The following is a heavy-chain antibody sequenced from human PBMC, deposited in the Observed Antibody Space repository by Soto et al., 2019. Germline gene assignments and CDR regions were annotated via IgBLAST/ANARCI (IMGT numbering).Heavy chain of an antibody. CDR1: GGSFSCYY. V-gene: IGHV4-34*01. Sequence: PSETLSLTCAVYGGSFSCYYWSWIRQPPGKGLEWIGEINHSGSTNYNPSLKSRVTISVDTSKNQFSLKLSSVTAADTAVYYCARASVVVAATAIDYWGQGTLVTVSS. J-gene: IGHJ4*02. CDR3: ARASVVVAATAIDY. CDR2: INHSGST. D-gene: IGHD2-15*01.